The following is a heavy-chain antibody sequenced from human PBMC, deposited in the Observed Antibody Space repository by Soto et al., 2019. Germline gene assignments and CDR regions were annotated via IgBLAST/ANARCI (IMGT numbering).Heavy chain of an antibody. Sequence: SETLSLTCSVSGASVTSPEHYWTWIRQSPGKGLEWIGYIYYGGSTVYNPSLKGRSTVSLDTSKNQFSLNLTSVTAADTAVYFCARGRDCRSGDCFPHWGDPWGQGTLVTVS. J-gene: IGHJ5*02. V-gene: IGHV4-30-4*01. D-gene: IGHD2-21*02. CDR3: ARGRDCRSGDCFPHWGDP. CDR1: GASVTSPEHY. CDR2: IYYGGST.